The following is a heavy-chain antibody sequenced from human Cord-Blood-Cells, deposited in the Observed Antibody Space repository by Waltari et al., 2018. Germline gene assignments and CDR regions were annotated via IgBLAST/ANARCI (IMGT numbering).Heavy chain of an antibody. J-gene: IGHJ5*02. V-gene: IGHV4-34*01. D-gene: IGHD3-3*01. CDR2: INHSGST. Sequence: QVQLQQWGAGLLKPSETLPPTCAVYAGSFSGYYWSWIRPPPGKGLEWIGEINHSGSTNYNPSLKSRVTISVDTSKNQFSLKLSSVTAADTAVYYCARGPIFGVVINWFDPWGQGTLVTVSS. CDR3: ARGPIFGVVINWFDP. CDR1: AGSFSGYY.